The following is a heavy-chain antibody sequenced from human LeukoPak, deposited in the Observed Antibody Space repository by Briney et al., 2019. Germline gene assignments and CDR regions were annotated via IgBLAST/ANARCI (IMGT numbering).Heavy chain of an antibody. CDR2: INPSGGST. CDR3: ARLPYSSGWGYYYYYMDV. D-gene: IGHD6-19*01. CDR1: GYTFTSYY. J-gene: IGHJ6*03. V-gene: IGHV1-46*01. Sequence: ASVKVSCKASGYTFTSYYMHWVRQAPGQGLEWMGIINPSGGSTSYAQKFQGRVTMTRDTSTSTVYMELSSLRSEDTAVYYCARLPYSSGWGYYYYYMDVWGKGTTVTISS.